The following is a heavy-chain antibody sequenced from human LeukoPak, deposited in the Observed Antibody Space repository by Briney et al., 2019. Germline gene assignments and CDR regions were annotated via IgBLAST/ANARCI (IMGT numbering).Heavy chain of an antibody. D-gene: IGHD6-19*01. Sequence: KTSETLSLTCTVSGGSISSSSYCWGWIRQPPGKGLEWIGSIYYSGTTYYNPPLKSRVTISVDTSKNQFSLKLSSVTAADTAVYYCARHVGTSGWYMWFDPWGQGTLVTVSS. CDR3: ARHVGTSGWYMWFDP. J-gene: IGHJ5*02. CDR1: GGSISSSSYC. CDR2: IYYSGTT. V-gene: IGHV4-39*01.